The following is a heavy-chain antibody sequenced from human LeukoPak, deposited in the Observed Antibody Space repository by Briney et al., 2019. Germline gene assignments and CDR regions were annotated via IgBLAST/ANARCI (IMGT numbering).Heavy chain of an antibody. CDR1: GFAFSSYS. Sequence: GGSLRLSCAASGFAFSSYSFNWVRQTPGKGLEWVSYIGSSSSSIYYADSVKGRFTISRDNAKNTLYLQMNSLRAEDAAVYYCAREASAVYAFDIWGQGTMVTVSS. V-gene: IGHV3-21*05. CDR2: IGSSSSSI. J-gene: IGHJ3*02. CDR3: AREASAVYAFDI.